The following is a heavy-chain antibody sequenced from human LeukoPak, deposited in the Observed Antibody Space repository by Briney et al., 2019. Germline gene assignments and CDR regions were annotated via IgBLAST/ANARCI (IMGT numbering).Heavy chain of an antibody. CDR2: ISSSGSTI. CDR3: ARGLGSGSYSSDY. D-gene: IGHD3-10*01. J-gene: IGHJ4*02. CDR1: GFTFSSYE. Sequence: PGGSLRLSCAASGFTFSSYEMNWVRQAPGKGLEWVSYISSSGSTIYYADSVKGRFTISRDNAKNSLYLQMNSLRAEDTAVYYCARGLGSGSYSSDYWGQGTLVTVSS. V-gene: IGHV3-48*03.